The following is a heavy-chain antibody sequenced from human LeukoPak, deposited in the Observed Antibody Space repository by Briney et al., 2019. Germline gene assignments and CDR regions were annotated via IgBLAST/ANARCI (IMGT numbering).Heavy chain of an antibody. V-gene: IGHV3-30-3*01. Sequence: PGRSLRLSCAASGFTFSSYAMHWVRQAPGKGLEWVAVISYDGSNKYYADSVKGRFTISRDNSKNTLHLQMNSLRAEDTAVYYCARSGVGYDSSGYYYDYWGQGTLVTVSS. D-gene: IGHD3-22*01. CDR3: ARSGVGYDSSGYYYDY. CDR1: GFTFSSYA. CDR2: ISYDGSNK. J-gene: IGHJ4*02.